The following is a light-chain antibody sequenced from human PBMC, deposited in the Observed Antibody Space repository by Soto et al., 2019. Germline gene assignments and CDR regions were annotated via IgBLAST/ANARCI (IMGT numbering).Light chain of an antibody. CDR1: QGISSA. CDR3: QQFNSSPHT. J-gene: IGKJ4*01. V-gene: IGKV1-13*02. Sequence: AIPLTQSPSSLSASVGDRVTITCRASQGISSALAWYQQKPGKAPKFLIYDASSLESGVPSRFSGSGSGTEFTLSISSLQPEDFATYYCQQFNSSPHTFGGGTKVEIK. CDR2: DAS.